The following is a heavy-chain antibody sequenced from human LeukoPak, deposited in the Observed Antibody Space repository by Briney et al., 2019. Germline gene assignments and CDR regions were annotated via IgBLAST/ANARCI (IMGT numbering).Heavy chain of an antibody. D-gene: IGHD3-10*01. CDR1: GFTFSSYG. J-gene: IGHJ4*02. Sequence: GGSLRLSCAASGFTFSSYGMHWVRQAPGKGLEWVAVISYDGSNKYYADSVKGRFTISRDNSKNTLYLQMNSLRAEDTAVYYCAKGVWFGEIDYRGQGTLVTVSS. CDR2: ISYDGSNK. CDR3: AKGVWFGEIDY. V-gene: IGHV3-30*18.